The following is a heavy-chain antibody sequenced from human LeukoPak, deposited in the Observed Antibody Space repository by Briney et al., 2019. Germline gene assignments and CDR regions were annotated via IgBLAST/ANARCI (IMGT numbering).Heavy chain of an antibody. Sequence: ASVKVSCKASGYTFTPYAIHWMRQAPGQRLEWMGWIIAGNGDTKYSQNFQGRLTFTRDTSASTAYMELSSLRSEDTAVYYCARARVPVPAQLNWFDPWVQGTLVTVSS. D-gene: IGHD2-2*01. CDR1: GYTFTPYA. CDR2: IIAGNGDT. V-gene: IGHV1-3*01. J-gene: IGHJ5*02. CDR3: ARARVPVPAQLNWFDP.